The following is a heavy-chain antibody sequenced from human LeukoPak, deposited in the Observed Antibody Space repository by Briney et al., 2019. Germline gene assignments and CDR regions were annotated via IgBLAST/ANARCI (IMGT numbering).Heavy chain of an antibody. D-gene: IGHD3-10*01. CDR3: ARSGHRRYYYASGPDY. J-gene: IGHJ4*02. CDR2: ISTYNGNT. Sequence: ASVKVSRKAFGYTFTNYGISWVRQAPGQGLEWMGWISTYNGNTKYTQNLQGRATMTTDTSTSTAYMDPTSLRSDDTAVYYCARSGHRRYYYASGPDYWGQGTLVTVSS. V-gene: IGHV1-18*01. CDR1: GYTFTNYG.